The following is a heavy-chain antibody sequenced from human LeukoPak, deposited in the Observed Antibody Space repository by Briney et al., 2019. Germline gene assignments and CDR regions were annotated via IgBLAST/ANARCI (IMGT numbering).Heavy chain of an antibody. J-gene: IGHJ6*02. V-gene: IGHV3-11*01. CDR1: GFTFSDYY. CDR3: AREFSAASPVGYYYYGMDV. CDR2: ISSSGSTI. Sequence: GGSLRLSCAASGFTFSDYYMSWIRQAPGKGLEWVSYISSSGSTIYYADSVKGRFTISRDNAKNSLYLQMNSLRAEDTAVYYCAREFSAASPVGYYYYGMDVWGQGTTVTVSS. D-gene: IGHD6-13*01.